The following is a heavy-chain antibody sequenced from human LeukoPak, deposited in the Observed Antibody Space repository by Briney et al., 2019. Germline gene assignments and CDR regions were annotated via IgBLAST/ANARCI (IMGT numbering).Heavy chain of an antibody. D-gene: IGHD6-19*01. CDR2: IWHDGSNK. V-gene: IGHV3-33*01. CDR1: GFTFSSYG. Sequence: GGSLRLSCAASGFTFSSYGMHWVRQAPGKGLEWVAVIWHDGSNKYHADSVKGRFTISRDNSKNTLYLQMNSLRAEDTAVYYCARQAPVAGTLAHNWADSWGQPTLVTVSS. J-gene: IGHJ5*01. CDR3: ARQAPVAGTLAHNWADS.